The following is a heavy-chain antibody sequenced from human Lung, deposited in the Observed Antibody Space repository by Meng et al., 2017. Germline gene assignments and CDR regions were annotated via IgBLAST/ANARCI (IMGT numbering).Heavy chain of an antibody. Sequence: EVQLVESGGGLVQPGGSLRLSCAASGFTFSSYWMQWVRQAPGKVPVWVSRVDTNGGNINYADSVKGRFTISRDNAKNTLYLQMNSLRAEDTAVYYCARGYAGCLDHTLFDYWGQGIPVTVSS. CDR2: VDTNGGNI. CDR3: ARGYAGCLDHTLFDY. J-gene: IGHJ4*02. CDR1: GFTFSSYW. D-gene: IGHD1-1*01. V-gene: IGHV3-74*01.